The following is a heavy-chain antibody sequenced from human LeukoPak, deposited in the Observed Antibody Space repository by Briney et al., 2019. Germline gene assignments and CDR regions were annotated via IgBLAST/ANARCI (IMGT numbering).Heavy chain of an antibody. V-gene: IGHV3-30*18. J-gene: IGHJ3*02. Sequence: GTSLRLSWAAAGFSFSQYSMHWVRQAPGKGLEWVAIVSNDGKQKKYSDSVWERFTVSRDNSENTVYLQMNNLRLEDTALYYCAKDRPNYYETSGPLEGDALDIWGQGTTVIVSS. CDR1: GFSFSQYS. CDR3: AKDRPNYYETSGPLEGDALDI. D-gene: IGHD3-22*01. CDR2: VSNDGKQK.